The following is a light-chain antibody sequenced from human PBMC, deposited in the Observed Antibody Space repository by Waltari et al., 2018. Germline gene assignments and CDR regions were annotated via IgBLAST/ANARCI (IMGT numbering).Light chain of an antibody. V-gene: IGLV1-44*01. Sequence: QSVVTQPPSASGTPGQRVTISCSGGSSNVGTNTVNWYQQLPGAAPHLLIYLDNQRPPGVPGRFSGSKSGTSASLAISGLQSEDEADYYCAVWDDSRNDLVFGGGTKLTVL. CDR3: AVWDDSRNDLV. CDR1: SSNVGTNT. J-gene: IGLJ2*01. CDR2: LDN.